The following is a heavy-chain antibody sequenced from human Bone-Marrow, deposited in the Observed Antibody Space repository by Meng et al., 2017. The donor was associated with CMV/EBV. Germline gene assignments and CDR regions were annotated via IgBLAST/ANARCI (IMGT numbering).Heavy chain of an antibody. Sequence: GESLKISFAGPGFTFSSYAMHWVRQAPGKGLEWVAVISYDGSNKYYADSVKGLFPIPRENSKNILYLQMNSLRAEDTAVYYCARVPGLAAAGYYYYYYGMDVWGQGTTVTVSS. CDR1: GFTFSSYA. J-gene: IGHJ6*02. CDR3: ARVPGLAAAGYYYYYYGMDV. CDR2: ISYDGSNK. D-gene: IGHD6-13*01. V-gene: IGHV3-30-3*01.